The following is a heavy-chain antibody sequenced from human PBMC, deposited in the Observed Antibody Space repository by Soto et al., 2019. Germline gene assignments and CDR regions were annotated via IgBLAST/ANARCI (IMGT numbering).Heavy chain of an antibody. CDR3: ARTLAYYDFWSGYYHYYYYGMDV. D-gene: IGHD3-3*01. CDR1: GDSVSSNSAA. CDR2: TYYRSKWYN. J-gene: IGHJ6*02. V-gene: IGHV6-1*01. Sequence: SQTLSLTCAISGDSVSSNSAAWNWIRQSPSRGLEWLGRTYYRSKWYNDYAVSVKSRITINPDTSKNQFSLQLNSVTPEDTAVYYCARTLAYYDFWSGYYHYYYYGMDVWAKGPRSPSP.